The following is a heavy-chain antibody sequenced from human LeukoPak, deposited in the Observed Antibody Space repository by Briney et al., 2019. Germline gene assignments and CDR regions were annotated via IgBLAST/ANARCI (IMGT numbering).Heavy chain of an antibody. CDR2: INWNGDSI. CDR1: GFSFDDYG. D-gene: IGHD2-2*01. CDR3: ARRRSSTTGDAFDI. Sequence: GGSLRLSCAASGFSFDDYGMSWVRQAPGKGLEWVSGINWNGDSIGYADSVKGRFTISRDNAKNSLYLQMNSLRAEDTALYPCARRRSSTTGDAFDIWGQGTMVTVSS. V-gene: IGHV3-20*01. J-gene: IGHJ3*02.